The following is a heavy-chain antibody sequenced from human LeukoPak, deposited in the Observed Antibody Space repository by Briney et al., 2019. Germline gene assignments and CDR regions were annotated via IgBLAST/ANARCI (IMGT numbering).Heavy chain of an antibody. D-gene: IGHD6-19*01. CDR3: ARVRIEQWLVYGSDY. J-gene: IGHJ4*02. CDR1: GFTFSSYW. Sequence: PGGSLRLSCAASGFTFSSYWMSWVRQAPGKGLEWVANIKQDGSEKYYVDSVKGRFTISRDNAKNSLYLQMNSLRAEDTAVYYCARVRIEQWLVYGSDYWGQGTLVTVSS. V-gene: IGHV3-7*01. CDR2: IKQDGSEK.